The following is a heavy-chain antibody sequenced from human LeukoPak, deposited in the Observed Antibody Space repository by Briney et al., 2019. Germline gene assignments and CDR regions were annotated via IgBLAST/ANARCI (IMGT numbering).Heavy chain of an antibody. D-gene: IGHD3-9*01. CDR1: GFTFSSYW. Sequence: PGGSLRLSCAASGFTFSSYWMSWVRQAPGKGLEWVANIRQDGSEIYYVDSVKGRFTISRDNAHNSLYLQMSSLRSEDTAVYFCARSIRYYDILTGYYIEYYFDYWGQGTLVTVSS. J-gene: IGHJ4*02. V-gene: IGHV3-7*01. CDR2: IRQDGSEI. CDR3: ARSIRYYDILTGYYIEYYFDY.